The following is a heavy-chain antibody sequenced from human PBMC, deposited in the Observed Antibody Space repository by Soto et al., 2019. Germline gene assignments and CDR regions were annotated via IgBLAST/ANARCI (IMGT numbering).Heavy chain of an antibody. Sequence: QVQLVQSGAEVKKPGASVKVSCKASGYTFTSYDINWVRQATGQALEWMGWIDPNSGNTGYAQKFQRRVTMTRNTSISTAYMEMGRLRSEDTAVYYCARGLSSGDYVIWGQGTLVTVSS. CDR3: ARGLSSGDYVI. V-gene: IGHV1-8*01. J-gene: IGHJ4*02. CDR1: GYTFTSYD. CDR2: IDPNSGNT. D-gene: IGHD4-17*01.